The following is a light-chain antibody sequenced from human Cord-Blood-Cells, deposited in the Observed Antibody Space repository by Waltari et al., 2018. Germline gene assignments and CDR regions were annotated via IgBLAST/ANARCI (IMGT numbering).Light chain of an antibody. CDR2: KAS. V-gene: IGKV1-5*03. J-gene: IGKJ2*01. CDR1: QSISSW. CDR3: QQYNSYPKYT. Sequence: DIQMTQSPSTLSASVGDRVTIPCRASQSISSWLAWYQQKPGKAPKLLIYKASSLESGVPSRFSGSGSGTEFTLTISSLQPDDFATYYCQQYNSYPKYTFGQGTKLEIK.